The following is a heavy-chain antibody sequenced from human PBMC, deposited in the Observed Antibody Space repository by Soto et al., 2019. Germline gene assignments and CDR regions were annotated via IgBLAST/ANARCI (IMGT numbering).Heavy chain of an antibody. CDR1: GFTFSTYG. CDR3: AKDWGGGDCYHCGVVDY. J-gene: IGHJ4*02. Sequence: GVSLRLSCAASGFTFSTYGMHWVRQAPGKGLEWVAVISLDGSNKYYADSVKGRFTISRDNSKNTLYLRMNSLRAEDTAVYYCAKDWGGGDCYHCGVVDYWGQGTLVTVSS. D-gene: IGHD2-21*02. CDR2: ISLDGSNK. V-gene: IGHV3-30*18.